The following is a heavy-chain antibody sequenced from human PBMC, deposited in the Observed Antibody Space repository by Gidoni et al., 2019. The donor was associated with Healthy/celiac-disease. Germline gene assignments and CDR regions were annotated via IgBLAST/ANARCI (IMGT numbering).Heavy chain of an antibody. CDR1: GGSLSSGSYY. CDR3: ARGILTGYVHYYFDY. D-gene: IGHD3-9*01. CDR2: IYTSGST. V-gene: IGHV4-61*02. J-gene: IGHJ4*02. Sequence: QVQLQESGPGLVKPSQTLSLTCTVSGGSLSSGSYYWSWIRQPPGKGLEWIGRIYTSGSTNYNPSLKSRVTISVDTSKNQFSLKLSSVTAADTAVYYCARGILTGYVHYYFDYWGQGTLVTVSS.